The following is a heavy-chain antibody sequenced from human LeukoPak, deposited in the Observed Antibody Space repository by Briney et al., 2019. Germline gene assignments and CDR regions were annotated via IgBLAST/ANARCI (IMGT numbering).Heavy chain of an antibody. CDR2: INPNGGRT. Sequence: ASVKVSCKASGYIFTGYYIHWVRQAPGQGLEWMGWINPNGGRTNYAQKFQGRVTMTRDTSIDTAYMDLSRLKSDDTAVYFCAKQASYYYYYMDVWGIGTTVTVSS. CDR1: GYIFTGYY. V-gene: IGHV1-2*02. CDR3: AKQASYYYYYMDV. J-gene: IGHJ6*03. D-gene: IGHD1/OR15-1a*01.